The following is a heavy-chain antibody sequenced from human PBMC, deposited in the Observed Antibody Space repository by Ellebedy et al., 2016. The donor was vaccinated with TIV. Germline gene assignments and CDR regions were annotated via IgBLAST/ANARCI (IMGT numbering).Heavy chain of an antibody. V-gene: IGHV3-7*01. CDR2: LKQDGREE. J-gene: IGHJ4*02. CDR1: GFTFSSYW. Sequence: GESLKISCVASGFTFSSYWMSWVRQAPGRGLEWVANLKQDGREEYYVDSVRGRFTISRDNAKNSLYLQMTSLRVEDTARDHCARSRYPVARSSFDSWGQGTLVTVSS. D-gene: IGHD6-6*01. CDR3: ARSRYPVARSSFDS.